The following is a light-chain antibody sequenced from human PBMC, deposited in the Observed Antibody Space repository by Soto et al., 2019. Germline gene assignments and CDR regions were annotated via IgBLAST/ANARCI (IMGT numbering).Light chain of an antibody. V-gene: IGKV3-20*01. J-gene: IGKJ2*01. Sequence: EIVLTQSPGTLSLSPGESATLSCRASQSVNSRFLAWYQHKPGQAPRLLIYAASTRATGIPDRFSGSASGTDFTLTISRLEPEDFAVYYCQQYGDSPPNTFGQGTTLEIK. CDR1: QSVNSRF. CDR2: AAS. CDR3: QQYGDSPPNT.